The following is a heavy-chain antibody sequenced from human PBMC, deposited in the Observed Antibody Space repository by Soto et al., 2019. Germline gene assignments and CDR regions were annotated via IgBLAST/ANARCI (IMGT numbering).Heavy chain of an antibody. CDR2: ISGSGGST. J-gene: IGHJ4*02. V-gene: IGHV3-23*01. D-gene: IGHD3-9*01. CDR3: AKPVRYFDWLLSEDY. Sequence: LRLSCAASGFTFSSYAMSWVRKAPGKGLEWVSAISGSGGSTYYADSVKGRFTISRDNSKNTLYLQMNSLRAEDTAVYYCAKPVRYFDWLLSEDYWGQGTLVTVSS. CDR1: GFTFSSYA.